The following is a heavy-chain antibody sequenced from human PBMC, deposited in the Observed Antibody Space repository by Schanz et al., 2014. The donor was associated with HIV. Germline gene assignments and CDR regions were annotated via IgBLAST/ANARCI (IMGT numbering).Heavy chain of an antibody. CDR2: INWNGDTT. CDR3: ARDSQLFCSSTSCLFDC. Sequence: QVQLVESGGGVVQPGRSLRLSCAASGFSFSAYAMSWVRQAPGKGLEWVAVINWNGDTTYYADSVKGRFTISRDNAQNSLYLQLNSLRAEDTAVYYCARDSQLFCSSTSCLFDCWGQGTLVTVSS. D-gene: IGHD2-2*01. V-gene: IGHV3-NL1*01. J-gene: IGHJ4*02. CDR1: GFSFSAYA.